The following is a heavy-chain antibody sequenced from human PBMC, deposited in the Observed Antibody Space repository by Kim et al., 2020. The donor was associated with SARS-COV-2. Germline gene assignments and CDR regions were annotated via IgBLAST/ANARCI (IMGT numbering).Heavy chain of an antibody. CDR1: EFPFSDYW. D-gene: IGHD3-9*01. V-gene: IGHV3-7*03. CDR2: IKPDGSDK. J-gene: IGHJ4*02. Sequence: GGSLRLSCAASEFPFSDYWMTWVRQAPGKGLEWVANIKPDGSDKSYVDSVKGRFTISRDNAKNSLYLEMNSLRAEDTAVYYCARFFYDRLSQVGIDYWGQGTLVTVSS. CDR3: ARFFYDRLSQVGIDY.